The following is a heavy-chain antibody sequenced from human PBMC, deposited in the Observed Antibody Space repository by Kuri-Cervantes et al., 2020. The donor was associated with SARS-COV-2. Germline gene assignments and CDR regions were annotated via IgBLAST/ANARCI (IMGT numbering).Heavy chain of an antibody. CDR1: GYSISSGYY. V-gene: IGHV4-38-2*02. CDR2: INHSGST. CDR3: ARTKRSTVVTPSVPYFDY. D-gene: IGHD4-23*01. J-gene: IGHJ4*02. Sequence: SETLSLTCNVSGYSISSGYYWGWIRQPPGKGLEWIGEINHSGSTNYNPSLKSRVTISVDTSKNQFSLKLSSVTAADTAVYYCARTKRSTVVTPSVPYFDYWGQGTLVTVSS.